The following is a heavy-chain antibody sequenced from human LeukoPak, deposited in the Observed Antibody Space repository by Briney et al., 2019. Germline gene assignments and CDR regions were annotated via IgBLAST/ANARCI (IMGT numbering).Heavy chain of an antibody. CDR1: GGTFSSYA. V-gene: IGHV1-69*05. Sequence: GASVKVSCKASGGTFSSYAIGWVRQAPGQGLEWMGGIIPIFGTANYAQKFQGRVTITTDESTSTAYMGLSSLRSEDTAVYYCARDPGGSCYGGCSEYFQHWGQGTLVTVSS. D-gene: IGHD2-15*01. CDR3: ARDPGGSCYGGCSEYFQH. J-gene: IGHJ1*01. CDR2: IIPIFGTA.